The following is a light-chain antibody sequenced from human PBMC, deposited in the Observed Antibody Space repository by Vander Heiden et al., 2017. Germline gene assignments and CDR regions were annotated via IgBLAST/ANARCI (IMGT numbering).Light chain of an antibody. V-gene: IGLV1-44*01. Sequence: QSVLTQPPSASGTPGQRVPISCSGSTSNIGGNTVNWYQQFPGTAPKLLIYSNNQRPSGVPDRSSGSKSGTSASLAISGLQSEDEADYYCASWDDSLNGWVFGGGTKLTVL. CDR2: SNN. CDR3: ASWDDSLNGWV. CDR1: TSNIGGNT. J-gene: IGLJ3*02.